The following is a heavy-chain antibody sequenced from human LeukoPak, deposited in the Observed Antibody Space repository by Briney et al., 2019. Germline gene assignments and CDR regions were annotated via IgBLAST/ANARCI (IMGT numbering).Heavy chain of an antibody. CDR1: GGSISSHY. CDR2: IYYSGTT. Sequence: SETLSLTCTVSGGSISSHYWSWIRQPPGKGLEWIGYIYYSGTTNYNPSLKSRVTISVDTSKNQFSLKLSSVTAADTAVYYCVRGSVTKVDYYYYYGMDVWGQGTTVTVSS. J-gene: IGHJ6*02. V-gene: IGHV4-59*11. D-gene: IGHD4-17*01. CDR3: VRGSVTKVDYYYYYGMDV.